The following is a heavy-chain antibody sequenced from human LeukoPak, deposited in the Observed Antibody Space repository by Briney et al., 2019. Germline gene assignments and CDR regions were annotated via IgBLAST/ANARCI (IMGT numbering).Heavy chain of an antibody. CDR1: GGSISSYY. D-gene: IGHD6-13*01. CDR2: IYTSGST. CDR3: AAKPAGYSSSWYEFDY. Sequence: PSETLSLTCTVSGGSISSYYWSWIRQPAGKGLEWIGRIYTSGSTNYNPSLKSRVTMSVDTSKNQFSLKLSSVTAADTAVYYCAAKPAGYSSSWYEFDYWGQRTLSPSPQ. J-gene: IGHJ4*02. V-gene: IGHV4-4*07.